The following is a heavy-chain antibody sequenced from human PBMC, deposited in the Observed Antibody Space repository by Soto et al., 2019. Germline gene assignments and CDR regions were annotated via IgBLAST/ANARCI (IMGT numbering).Heavy chain of an antibody. V-gene: IGHV3-23*01. CDR2: ISGSGGST. Sequence: VGSLRLSCAASGFTFSSYAMSWVRQAPGKGLEWVSAISGSGGSTYYADSVKGRFTISRDNSKNTLYLQMNSLRAEDTAVYYCAKDRRGYSYTNWFDPWGQGTLVTVSS. D-gene: IGHD5-18*01. CDR1: GFTFSSYA. CDR3: AKDRRGYSYTNWFDP. J-gene: IGHJ5*02.